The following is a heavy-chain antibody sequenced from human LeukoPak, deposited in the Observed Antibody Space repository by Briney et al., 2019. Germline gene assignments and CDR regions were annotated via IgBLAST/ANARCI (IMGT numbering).Heavy chain of an antibody. Sequence: SVKVSCKASGGTFSSYTISWVRRAPGQGLEWMGRIIPIFGTANYAQKFQGRVTITTDESTSTAYMELSSLRSEDTAVYYCAREAYYDSSGWPLGYWGQGTLVTVSS. CDR2: IIPIFGTA. CDR3: AREAYYDSSGWPLGY. D-gene: IGHD3-22*01. V-gene: IGHV1-69*05. J-gene: IGHJ4*02. CDR1: GGTFSSYT.